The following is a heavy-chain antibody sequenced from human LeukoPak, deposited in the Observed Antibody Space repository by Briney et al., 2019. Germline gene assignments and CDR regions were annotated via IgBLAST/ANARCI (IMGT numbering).Heavy chain of an antibody. CDR1: GGFKTHYY. CDR3: ARGQWLPVYDF. V-gene: IGHV4-59*01. Sequence: PSETLSLTCSVSGGFKTHYYWTWIRQPPGNGLELIGYIYHSGSTNYNPSLNSRVTISVDTSKNHFSLKLSSVTAADTAVYYCARGQWLPVYDFWGQGILVTVSS. CDR2: IYHSGST. D-gene: IGHD3-22*01. J-gene: IGHJ4*02.